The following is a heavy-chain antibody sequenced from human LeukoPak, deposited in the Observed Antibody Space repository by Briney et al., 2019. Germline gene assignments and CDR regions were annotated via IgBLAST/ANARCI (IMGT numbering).Heavy chain of an antibody. Sequence: SETLSLTCTVSGGSISSGDYYWSWIRQPPGKGLEWIGSFYYSGSTYYTPSLQSRVTISVDTSTNHFFLTLTSMTAADTAVYYCARGDYRFQPFDYWGQGTLVTVSS. CDR1: GGSISSGDYY. CDR3: ARGDYRFQPFDY. V-gene: IGHV4-39*02. D-gene: IGHD4/OR15-4a*01. J-gene: IGHJ4*02. CDR2: FYYSGST.